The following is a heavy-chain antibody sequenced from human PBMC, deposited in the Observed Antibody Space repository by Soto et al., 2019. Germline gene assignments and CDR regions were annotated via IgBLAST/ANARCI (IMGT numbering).Heavy chain of an antibody. CDR2: ISGSGGSA. J-gene: IGHJ4*02. V-gene: IGHV3-23*01. CDR3: AKGGPYSGYDPPFDY. Sequence: SLRLSCAASGFPFSSYAMSWVRPAPGKGLEWVSAISGSGGSAYYADSVKGRFTISRDNSKNTLYLQMNSLRAEDTAVYYCAKGGPYSGYDPPFDYWGQGTLVTVSS. CDR1: GFPFSSYA. D-gene: IGHD5-12*01.